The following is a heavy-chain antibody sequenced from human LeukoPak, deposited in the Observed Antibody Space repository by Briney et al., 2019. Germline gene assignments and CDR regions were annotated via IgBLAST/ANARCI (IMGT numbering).Heavy chain of an antibody. CDR3: AKAKAYYDFWSTPY. J-gene: IGHJ4*02. V-gene: IGHV3-30*02. D-gene: IGHD3-3*01. CDR2: IRYDGSNK. CDR1: GFTFSSYG. Sequence: GGSLRLSCAASGFTFSSYGVHWVRQAPGKGLEWVAFIRYDGSNKYYADSVKGRFTISRDNSKNTLYLQMNSLRAEDTAVYYCAKAKAYYDFWSTPYWGQGTLVTVSS.